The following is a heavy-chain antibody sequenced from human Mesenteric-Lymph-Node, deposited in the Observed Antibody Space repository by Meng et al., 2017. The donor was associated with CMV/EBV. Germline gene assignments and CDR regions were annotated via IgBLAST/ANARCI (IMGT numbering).Heavy chain of an antibody. CDR3: ARSLQSYFHYYAMDV. J-gene: IGHJ6*02. Sequence: ASVKVSCKASGYTFTSYYMHWVRQAPGQGLEWMGIINPSGGSTSYAQKFQGRVTMTRDTSTSTASMELSSLTSDDTAVYYCARSLQSYFHYYAMDVWGQGTTVTVSS. D-gene: IGHD3/OR15-3a*01. CDR2: INPSGGST. CDR1: GYTFTSYY. V-gene: IGHV1-46*01.